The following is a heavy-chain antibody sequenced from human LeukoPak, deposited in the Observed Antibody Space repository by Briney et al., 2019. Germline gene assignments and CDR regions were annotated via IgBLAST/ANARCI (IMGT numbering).Heavy chain of an antibody. D-gene: IGHD2-2*01. CDR2: IKSKTDGGTT. V-gene: IGHV3-15*01. CDR1: GFTFSKAW. Sequence: PGGSLRLSCAASGFTFSKAWMSWVRQAPGEGLEWVGRIKSKTDGGTTDYAAPVKGRFTISRNDSKNTLYLQMNSLKTEDTAVYYCTTGSVPAATAGWGQGTLVTVSS. CDR3: TTGSVPAATAG. J-gene: IGHJ4*02.